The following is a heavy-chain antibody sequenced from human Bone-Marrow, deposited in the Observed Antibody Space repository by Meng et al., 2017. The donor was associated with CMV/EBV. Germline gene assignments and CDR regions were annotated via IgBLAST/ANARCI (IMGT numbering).Heavy chain of an antibody. D-gene: IGHD2-15*01. CDR2: NIPIVNKK. J-gene: IGHJ5*02. V-gene: IGHV1-69*04. CDR3: ESCNGEICFDP. Sequence: CKAAGGNFGGYAIGWVRQATGQGLGRMGRNIPIVNKKKYAQKYEGRVTITTEKSTRTAYVELSSLRSGDTAMYYCESCNGEICFDPWGQETLVTVSS. CDR1: GGNFGGYA.